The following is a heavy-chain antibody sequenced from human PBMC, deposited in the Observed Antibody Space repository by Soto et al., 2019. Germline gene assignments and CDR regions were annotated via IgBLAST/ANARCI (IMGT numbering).Heavy chain of an antibody. D-gene: IGHD4-17*01. Sequence: QVQLVQSGAEVKKPGASVKVSCKASGYTFTSYGISWVRLAPGQGLEWMGWISADNGNTNYAQKLQGRVTMTTATTTSTAYMELRSLRSDDTAVYYCARDRLWDYGDYGIDYWGQGTLVTVSS. CDR2: ISADNGNT. V-gene: IGHV1-18*01. CDR3: ARDRLWDYGDYGIDY. J-gene: IGHJ4*02. CDR1: GYTFTSYG.